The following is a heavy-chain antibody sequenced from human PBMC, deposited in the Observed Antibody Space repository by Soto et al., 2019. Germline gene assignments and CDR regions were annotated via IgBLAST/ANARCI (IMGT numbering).Heavy chain of an antibody. CDR3: AASFDSSSWFDH. CDR2: INHSGST. CDR1: GGSFSGYY. J-gene: IGHJ5*02. D-gene: IGHD6-13*01. Sequence: QVQLQQWGAGLLKPSETLSLTCAVYGGSFSGYYWSWIRQPPGKGLEWIGEINHSGSTNYNPSLKSRVTISVDTSKNQFSLKLSSVTAADTAVYYCAASFDSSSWFDHWGQGTLVTVSS. V-gene: IGHV4-34*01.